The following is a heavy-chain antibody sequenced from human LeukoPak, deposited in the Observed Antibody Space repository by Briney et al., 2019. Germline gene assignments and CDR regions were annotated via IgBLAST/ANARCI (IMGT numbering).Heavy chain of an antibody. Sequence: GGSLRLSCAASGFTVSSNYMSWVRQAPGKGLEWVSVIYSGGSTYYADSVKGRFTISRDNSKNTLYLQMNSLRAEDTAVYYCAKAAGRAAAGIDYWGQGTLVTVSS. CDR1: GFTVSSNY. J-gene: IGHJ4*02. CDR2: IYSGGST. V-gene: IGHV3-53*01. D-gene: IGHD6-13*01. CDR3: AKAAGRAAAGIDY.